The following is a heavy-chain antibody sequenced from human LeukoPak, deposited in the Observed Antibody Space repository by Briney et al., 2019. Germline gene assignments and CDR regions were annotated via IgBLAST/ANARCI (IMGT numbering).Heavy chain of an antibody. Sequence: SETLSLTCTVSGGSISSYYWSWIRQPPGKGLEWIGYIYTSGSTNYNPSLKSRVTISVDTSKNQFSLKLSSVTAADTAVYYRARPAGLVGKGVNWFDPWGQGTLVTVSS. J-gene: IGHJ5*02. CDR1: GGSISSYY. D-gene: IGHD1-26*01. V-gene: IGHV4-4*09. CDR3: ARPAGLVGKGVNWFDP. CDR2: IYTSGST.